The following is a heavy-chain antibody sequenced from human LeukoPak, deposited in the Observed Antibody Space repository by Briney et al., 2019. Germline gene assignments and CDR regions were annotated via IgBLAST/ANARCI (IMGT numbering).Heavy chain of an antibody. CDR2: IDHSGST. CDR1: GYSISGDYY. V-gene: IGHV4-38-2*02. CDR3: ARERGVEGIGSVYFDY. Sequence: SETLSLTCTVSGYSISGDYYWGWIRQPPGKGLEWIGRIDHSGSTYYNPSLKSRVTILVDTSKNQFSLKLSSVTAADTAVYYCARERGVEGIGSVYFDYWGQGTLVTVSS. D-gene: IGHD3-10*01. J-gene: IGHJ4*02.